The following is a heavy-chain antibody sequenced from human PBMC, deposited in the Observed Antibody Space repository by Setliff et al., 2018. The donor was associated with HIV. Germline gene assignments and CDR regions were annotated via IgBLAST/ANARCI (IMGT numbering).Heavy chain of an antibody. Sequence: PSETLSLTCTVSGGSISSGSYYWSWIRQPAGKGLEWIGHIYTTGSTNYNPSLKSRVTISVDTSKNQFSLKLTSVTAADTAVYYCARFSTSSGGTFDYWGQGTLVTVSS. J-gene: IGHJ4*02. D-gene: IGHD6-6*01. V-gene: IGHV4-61*09. CDR2: IYTTGST. CDR3: ARFSTSSGGTFDY. CDR1: GGSISSGSYY.